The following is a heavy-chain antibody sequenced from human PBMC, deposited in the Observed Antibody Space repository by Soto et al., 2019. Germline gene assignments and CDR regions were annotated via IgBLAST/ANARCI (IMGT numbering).Heavy chain of an antibody. CDR3: ARDITGSGSYGVDY. D-gene: IGHD3-10*01. Sequence: AGGSLRLSCAASGFPFSYYYMSWIRKAPGKGLEWVSYISSSSSYTNYADSVKGRFTISRDNAKNSLYLQMNSLRAEDTAVYYCARDITGSGSYGVDYWGQGTLVTVSS. CDR1: GFPFSYYY. J-gene: IGHJ4*02. V-gene: IGHV3-11*05. CDR2: ISSSSSYT.